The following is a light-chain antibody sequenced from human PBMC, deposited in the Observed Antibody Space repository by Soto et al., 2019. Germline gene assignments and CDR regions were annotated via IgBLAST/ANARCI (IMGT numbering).Light chain of an antibody. V-gene: IGKV1D-12*01. Sequence: DIQMTQSPSSVSASVGDRVTITCRASQSISNYLAWYQHKPGKAPKLLIYAASALQSGVPLRFSGSGYGTDFTLTVSSLQPEDFATYFCQQAHIVPFTFGQGTRLEI. CDR2: AAS. CDR3: QQAHIVPFT. CDR1: QSISNY. J-gene: IGKJ5*01.